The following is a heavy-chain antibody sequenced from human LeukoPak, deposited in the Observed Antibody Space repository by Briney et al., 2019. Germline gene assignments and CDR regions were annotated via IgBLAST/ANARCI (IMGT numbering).Heavy chain of an antibody. CDR2: IYYSGST. Sequence: SETLSLTCAVYGGSFSGYYGSWIRKPPGKGLEGLGLIYYSGSTNYNPSLKSRVTISVDTSKNQFSLKLSSVTAADTAVYYCASLYCTNGVCHPSSYNWFDPWGQGTLVTVSS. CDR3: ASLYCTNGVCHPSSYNWFDP. D-gene: IGHD2-8*01. J-gene: IGHJ5*02. V-gene: IGHV4-59*08. CDR1: GGSFSGYY.